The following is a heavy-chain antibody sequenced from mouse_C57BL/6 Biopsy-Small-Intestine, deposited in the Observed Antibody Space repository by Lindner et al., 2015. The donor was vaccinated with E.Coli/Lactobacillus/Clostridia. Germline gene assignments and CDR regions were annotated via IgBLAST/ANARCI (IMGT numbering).Heavy chain of an antibody. CDR2: ISYSGST. CDR1: GYSITSGYD. D-gene: IGHD1-1*01. V-gene: IGHV3-1*01. J-gene: IGHJ2*01. Sequence: VQLQESGPGMVRPSQSLSLTCTVTGYSITSGYDWHWIRHFPGNKLEWMGYISYSGSTNYNPSLESRISITHDTSKNLFFLKLSSVTTEDTATYYCARGYYGSTFGYYFDYWGQGTTLTVSS. CDR3: ARGYYGSTFGYYFDY.